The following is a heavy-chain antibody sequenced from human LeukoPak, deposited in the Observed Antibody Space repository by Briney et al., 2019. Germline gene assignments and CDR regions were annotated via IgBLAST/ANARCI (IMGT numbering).Heavy chain of an antibody. J-gene: IGHJ4*02. V-gene: IGHV1-8*01. CDR3: ARDPTDFDY. CDR1: GYTFTSYD. CDR2: MNPNSGNT. Sequence: ASVKVSCKASGYTFTSYDINWVRQAPGQGLEWMGWMNPNSGNTGYAQKFQGRVTMTTNTSISTAYMGLSSLRSEDTAVYYCARDPTDFDYWGQGTLVTVSS.